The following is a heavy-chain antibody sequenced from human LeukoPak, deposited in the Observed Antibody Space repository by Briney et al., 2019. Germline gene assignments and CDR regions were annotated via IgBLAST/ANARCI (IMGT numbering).Heavy chain of an antibody. D-gene: IGHD1-14*01. CDR3: AGTNRAQFDY. CDR2: ISDDGRTK. CDR1: GLTFSNFG. Sequence: PGGSLRLSCAASGLTFSNFGIHWVRQAPGKGLEWVAVISDDGRTKYYAASVEGRFTISRDNSRNTLYLQMNSLRVEDTAVYYCAGTNRAQFDYWGQGTLVTVSS. J-gene: IGHJ4*02. V-gene: IGHV3-30*03.